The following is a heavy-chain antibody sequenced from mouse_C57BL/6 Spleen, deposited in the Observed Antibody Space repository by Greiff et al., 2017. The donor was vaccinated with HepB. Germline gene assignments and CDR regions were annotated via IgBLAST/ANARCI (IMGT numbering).Heavy chain of an antibody. D-gene: IGHD4-1*01. V-gene: IGHV1-42*01. Sequence: EVQLQQSGPELVKPGASVKISCKASGYSFTGYYMNWVKQSPEKSLEWIGEINPSTGGTTYNQKFKAKATLTVDKSSSTAYMQLKSLTSEDSAVYYCARKLGLDYWGQGTTLTVSS. J-gene: IGHJ2*01. CDR3: ARKLGLDY. CDR2: INPSTGGT. CDR1: GYSFTGYY.